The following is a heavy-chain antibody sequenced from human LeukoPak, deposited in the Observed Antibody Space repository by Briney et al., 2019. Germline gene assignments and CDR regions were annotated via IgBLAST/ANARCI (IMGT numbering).Heavy chain of an antibody. D-gene: IGHD6-19*01. CDR2: INPKSGGT. V-gene: IGHV1-2*02. CDR1: GYTFIAYC. CDR3: VRDLGISGWYAPPLGYFDS. J-gene: IGHJ4*02. Sequence: ASVKVSCKASGYTFIAYCMHWVRQAPGQGLEWMGWINPKSGGTNYAQKFQDRVTMTRDTSISSTYMELSRLKSDDTAVYYCVRDLGISGWYAPPLGYFDSWGQGTLVTVSS.